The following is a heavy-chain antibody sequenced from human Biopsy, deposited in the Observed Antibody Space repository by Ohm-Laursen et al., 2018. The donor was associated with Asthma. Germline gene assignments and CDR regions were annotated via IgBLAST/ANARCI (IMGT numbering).Heavy chain of an antibody. V-gene: IGHV3-48*04. CDR2: ISASGSTK. D-gene: IGHD6-13*01. CDR3: ARVLESSSRGPFYFFALDV. Sequence: SLRLSCAASGFSFNSYGMHWVRQAPGKGLEWVASISASGSTKYPSESVQGRSTISRDNAQNLLILEMDSLRADDTGIYYCARVLESSSRGPFYFFALDVWGQGTPVAVS. J-gene: IGHJ6*02. CDR1: GFSFNSYG.